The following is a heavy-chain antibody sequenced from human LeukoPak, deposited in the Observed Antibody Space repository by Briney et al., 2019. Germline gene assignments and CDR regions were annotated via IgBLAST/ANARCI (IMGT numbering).Heavy chain of an antibody. CDR2: IYYSGNT. D-gene: IGHD3-22*01. CDR3: ARHRLYDTTGYYYDFDY. CDR1: GYSISIGYY. J-gene: IGHJ4*02. V-gene: IGHV4-38-2*01. Sequence: PSETLSLTCAVSGYSISIGYYWGWIRQPPGKGLEWIGSIYYSGNTYDNPSLKSRLAISLDTSKNQFSLKLSSVTASDTAVYYCARHRLYDTTGYYYDFDYWGQGTLVTVSS.